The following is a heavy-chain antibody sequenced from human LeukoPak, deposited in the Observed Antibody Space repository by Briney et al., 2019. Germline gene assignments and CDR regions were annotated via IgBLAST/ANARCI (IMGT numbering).Heavy chain of an antibody. J-gene: IGHJ4*02. Sequence: GGSLRLSCAASGFTFSSYAMTWVRQAPGKGLEWVSSISTGGSSTYYADSVRGRFTVSRDDSKNTLYLQMNSLRAEDTAVYYCAKDGGLWISAHWGDSWGRGTLVTVSS. CDR1: GFTFSSYA. V-gene: IGHV3-23*01. D-gene: IGHD2-2*03. CDR3: AKDGGLWISAHWGDS. CDR2: ISTGGSST.